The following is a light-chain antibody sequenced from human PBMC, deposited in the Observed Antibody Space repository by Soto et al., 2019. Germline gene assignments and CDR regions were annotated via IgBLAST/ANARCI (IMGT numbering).Light chain of an antibody. V-gene: IGKV3-15*01. CDR3: QQSNNWPWT. CDR2: GAS. Sequence: EIVITQSPATLSVSPGERATISCRASQRVSNNLAWYQQQPGQAPMRLIFGASTRATGVPARFSGSGSGTDFTLTISSLQSEDFAVYYCQQSNNWPWTFGQGTKVEVK. CDR1: QRVSNN. J-gene: IGKJ1*01.